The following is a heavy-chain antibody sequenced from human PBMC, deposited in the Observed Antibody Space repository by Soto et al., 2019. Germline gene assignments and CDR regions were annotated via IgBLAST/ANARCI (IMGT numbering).Heavy chain of an antibody. Sequence: QVVLVQSGPEANKPGSSVNVSCKACGGTFNSYAIHWVRQAPGQRLEWMGGVIPIFPTPFYAPKFHDRLAVSADDSTATSYVELSGLSSGDSATYNCAGGLGVGCDYWGQGTVLAVSS. V-gene: IGHV1-69*01. CDR2: VIPIFPTP. CDR3: AGGLGVGCDY. J-gene: IGHJ4*02. CDR1: GGTFNSYA. D-gene: IGHD1-26*01.